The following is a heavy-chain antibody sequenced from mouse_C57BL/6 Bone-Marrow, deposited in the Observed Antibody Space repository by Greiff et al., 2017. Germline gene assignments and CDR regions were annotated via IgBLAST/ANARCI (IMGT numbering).Heavy chain of an antibody. CDR3: TYGYDWFSD. CDR2: IDPEDGDT. J-gene: IGHJ3*01. D-gene: IGHD2-2*01. CDR1: GFNIKDDY. Sequence: VQLQQSGAELVRPGASVKLSCKASGFNIKDDYMHWVKQSPEQGLEWIGWIDPEDGDTEYDSKFHGTATITEDTSSNSAYLQLSSLTSADTAVYDCTYGYDWFSDWGQGTLVTVSA. V-gene: IGHV14-4*01.